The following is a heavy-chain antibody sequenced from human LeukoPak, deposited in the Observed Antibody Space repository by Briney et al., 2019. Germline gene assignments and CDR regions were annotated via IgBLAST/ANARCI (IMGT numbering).Heavy chain of an antibody. V-gene: IGHV1-69*01. D-gene: IGHD5-18*01. J-gene: IGHJ2*01. CDR3: ARDTYTAMDVYWYFDL. CDR2: IIPIFGTA. CDR1: GGAFSSYA. Sequence: SVKVSCKASGGAFSSYAISWVRQAPGQGLEWMGGIIPIFGTANYAQKFQGRVTITADESTSTAYMELSSLRSEDTAVYYCARDTYTAMDVYWYFDLWGRGTLVTVSS.